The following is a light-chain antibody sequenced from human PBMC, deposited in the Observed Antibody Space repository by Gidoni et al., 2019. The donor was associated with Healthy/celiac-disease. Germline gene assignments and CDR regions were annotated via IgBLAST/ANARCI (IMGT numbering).Light chain of an antibody. CDR1: QSVISY. CDR2: DAS. J-gene: IGKJ2*01. V-gene: IGKV3-11*01. Sequence: EIVLTQSQASLSLSPGERATLSCRASQSVISYLAWYQQKHGKAPRLLIYDASNRATGIPARFSGSGSGTDFTLTISSLEPDDFAVYSCQQRSNWPPEEYTFGQXTKLEIK. CDR3: QQRSNWPPEEYT.